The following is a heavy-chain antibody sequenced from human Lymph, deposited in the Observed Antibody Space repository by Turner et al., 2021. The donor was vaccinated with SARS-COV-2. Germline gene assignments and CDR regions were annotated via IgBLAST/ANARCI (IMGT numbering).Heavy chain of an antibody. CDR2: IWYDASNK. CDR3: ARDGAVGATTGLDY. D-gene: IGHD1-26*01. V-gene: IGHV3-33*01. J-gene: IGHJ4*02. Sequence: QVQLGESGGGVVQPGRSLELSCAASGFTFSSYGIHWVRQAPGKGLEWVEVIWYDASNKYYADSVKGRFTISRDNSKNTVYLQMNSLRAEDTAVYYCARDGAVGATTGLDYWGQGTLVTVSS. CDR1: GFTFSSYG.